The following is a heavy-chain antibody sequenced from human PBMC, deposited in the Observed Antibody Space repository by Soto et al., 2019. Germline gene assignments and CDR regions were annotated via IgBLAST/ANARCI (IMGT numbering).Heavy chain of an antibody. CDR1: GGTFSNYA. CDR2: IIPIVGTG. CDR3: ARVVILVPTASTHYYYHMDV. D-gene: IGHD2-2*01. Sequence: QVQLVQSGAEVRKPGSSVTVSCKASGGTFSNYAISWVRQAPGQGLEWMGGIIPIVGTGSYAQKFQGRVTITADETTTTAYMELSSLRFEDTAVYYCARVVILVPTASTHYYYHMDVWGPGTTVTVSS. V-gene: IGHV1-69*01. J-gene: IGHJ6*02.